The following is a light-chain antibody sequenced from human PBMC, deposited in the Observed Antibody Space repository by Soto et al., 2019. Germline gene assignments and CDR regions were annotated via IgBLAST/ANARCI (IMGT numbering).Light chain of an antibody. J-gene: IGLJ2*01. Sequence: QSVLTQPASVSGSPGQSITISCTGTSSDVGGYNFVSWYQQHPGKAPKLMIYEVSNRPSGVSNRFSGSKSGNTAPLTISGLQAEEDADYYCSSYTSSNTRVVFGGGTKLTVL. CDR3: SSYTSSNTRVV. V-gene: IGLV2-14*01. CDR1: SSDVGGYNF. CDR2: EVS.